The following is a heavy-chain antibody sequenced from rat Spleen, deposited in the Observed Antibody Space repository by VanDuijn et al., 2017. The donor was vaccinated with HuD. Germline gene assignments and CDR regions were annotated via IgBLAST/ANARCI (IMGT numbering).Heavy chain of an antibody. CDR2: ISSGGST. V-gene: IGHV2S8*01. CDR1: GFSLSRHG. J-gene: IGHJ2*01. Sequence: QVQLKESGPGLVQPSQTLSLTCTVSGFSLSRHGVIWVRQPPGKGLEWIAAISSGGSTYYNSVLKSRLSISRDTSKSQVFLKMNSLQTEDTAMYFCARWGDYWGQGVMVTVSS. CDR3: ARWGDY.